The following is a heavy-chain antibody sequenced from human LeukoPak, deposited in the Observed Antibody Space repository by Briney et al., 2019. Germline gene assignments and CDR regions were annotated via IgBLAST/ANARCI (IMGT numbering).Heavy chain of an antibody. J-gene: IGHJ4*02. D-gene: IGHD1-26*01. CDR3: ARFPYSGISHYFDY. CDR1: GGSISGYY. CDR2: VFHSGST. Sequence: SETLSLTCTVSGGSISGYYWSWIRLPPGKGLEWIGYVFHSGSTNYNPSLKSRVTISIDTSKNQFSLKVTSVIAADTAVYFCARFPYSGISHYFDYWGQGALVTVSS. V-gene: IGHV4-59*01.